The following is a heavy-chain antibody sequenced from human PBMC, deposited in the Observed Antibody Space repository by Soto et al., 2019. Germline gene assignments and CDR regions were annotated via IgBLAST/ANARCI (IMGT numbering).Heavy chain of an antibody. V-gene: IGHV3-49*04. Sequence: GGSLRLSCTSSGFTIGDYRLTWVRQVKVRRLQWFGGSGSRDFRGITEHAAAGEGCFTNSRDDSKSTAYLQMNSVRATEAAVFYCAGDRLCLCLRWLDPWRQGSLVMVS. J-gene: IGHJ5*02. CDR3: AGDRLCLCLRWLDP. CDR1: GFTIGDYR. CDR2: SGSRDFRGIT. D-gene: IGHD3-10*02.